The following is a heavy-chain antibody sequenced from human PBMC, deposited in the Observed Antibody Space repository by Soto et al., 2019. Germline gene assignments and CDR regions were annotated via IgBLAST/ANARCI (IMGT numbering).Heavy chain of an antibody. CDR2: ISAYNGNT. Sequence: QVQLVQSGAEVKKPGASVKVSCKASGYTFTSYGISWVRQAPEQGLEWMGWISAYNGNTNYAQKLQGRVTMTTDTSTSTAYMELRSLRSDDTAVYYCARARRELPQVGYFDYWGQGTLVTVSS. CDR3: ARARRELPQVGYFDY. J-gene: IGHJ4*02. V-gene: IGHV1-18*01. D-gene: IGHD1-26*01. CDR1: GYTFTSYG.